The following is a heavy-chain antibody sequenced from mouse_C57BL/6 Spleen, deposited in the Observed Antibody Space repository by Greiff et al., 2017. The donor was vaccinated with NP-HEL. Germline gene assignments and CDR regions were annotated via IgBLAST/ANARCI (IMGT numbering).Heavy chain of an antibody. V-gene: IGHV1-63*01. J-gene: IGHJ4*01. CDR3: ARGGRDYAMDY. Sequence: VKLMESGAELVRPGTSVKMSCKASGYTFTNYWIGWAKQRPEHGLEWIGDIDPGGGYTDYNAKFKGKATLTADKSSSTAYMQFSSVASEVSAIYYCARGGRDYAMDYSGQGTSVTVSS. CDR2: IDPGGGYT. CDR1: GYTFTNYW.